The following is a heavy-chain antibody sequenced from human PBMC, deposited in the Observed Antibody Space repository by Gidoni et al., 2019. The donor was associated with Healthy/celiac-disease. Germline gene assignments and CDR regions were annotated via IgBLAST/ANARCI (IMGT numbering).Heavy chain of an antibody. V-gene: IGHV3-15*01. CDR3: TTGGHIVVVTATKFDY. CDR1: GCTFSNAW. J-gene: IGHJ4*02. Sequence: EVQLVESGGGLVKQGGSLRLSCAASGCTFSNAWLSWVRQAAGEGLGWVGRIKNKTDGWTTDSAAAVIGRFTISRDDSKYTLYLQMNSLKTEDTAVYYCTTGGHIVVVTATKFDYWGQGTLVTVSS. D-gene: IGHD2-21*02. CDR2: IKNKTDGWTT.